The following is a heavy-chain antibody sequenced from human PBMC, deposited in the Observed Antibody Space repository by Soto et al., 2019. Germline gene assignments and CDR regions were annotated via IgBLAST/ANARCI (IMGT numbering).Heavy chain of an antibody. CDR1: GGSISSFH. J-gene: IGHJ4*02. Sequence: SETLSLTCTVSGGSISSFHWNWIRQPPGKGLEWIGYIYNSGSTNYNPSLKSRVTISVDTSKNQFSLKLSSVTAAGTAVYYCARRSSSPHFDYWGQGTPVTVSS. V-gene: IGHV4-59*08. CDR2: IYNSGST. D-gene: IGHD2-2*01. CDR3: ARRSSSPHFDY.